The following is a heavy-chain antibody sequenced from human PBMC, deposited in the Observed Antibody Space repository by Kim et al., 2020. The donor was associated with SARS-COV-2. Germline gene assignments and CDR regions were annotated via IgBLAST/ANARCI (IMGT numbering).Heavy chain of an antibody. Sequence: ASVKVSCKASGYTFTGYYMHWVRQAPGQGLEWMGRINPNSGGTNYAQKFQGRVTMTRDTSISTAYMELSRLRSDDTAVYYCAREVEEYSSSWYRYYYYYMDVWGKGTTVTVSS. J-gene: IGHJ6*03. V-gene: IGHV1-2*06. CDR1: GYTFTGYY. CDR3: AREVEEYSSSWYRYYYYYMDV. CDR2: INPNSGGT. D-gene: IGHD6-13*01.